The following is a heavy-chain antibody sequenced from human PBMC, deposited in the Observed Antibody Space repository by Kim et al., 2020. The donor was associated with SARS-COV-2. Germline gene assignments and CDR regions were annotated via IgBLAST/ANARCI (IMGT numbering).Heavy chain of an antibody. J-gene: IGHJ2*01. CDR1: GFTFSGHY. CDR2: IKKEGNGNYT. V-gene: IGHV3-72*01. CDR3: DIVTYI. D-gene: IGHD4-4*01. Sequence: GGSLRLSCAASGFTFSGHYVAWVRQAPGKGLEWVGHIKKEGNGNYTVYAVSVRCSFTTAKAETQNSVQLKMNSLKTEDTALYSCDIVTYIRGRGT.